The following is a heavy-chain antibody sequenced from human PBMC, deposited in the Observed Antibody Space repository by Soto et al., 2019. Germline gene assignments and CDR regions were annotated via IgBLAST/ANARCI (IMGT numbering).Heavy chain of an antibody. V-gene: IGHV3-7*05. Sequence: GGSLRLSCAASGYNFATSWMSWVRQVAGEGLEWVAMINQDGSDKRYAASVRGRFTISRDNAKDSLYLEMNSLRAEDTAVFYCTVALGQYFNYWGQGTLVTVSS. D-gene: IGHD1-26*01. J-gene: IGHJ4*02. CDR3: TVALGQYFNY. CDR1: GYNFATSW. CDR2: INQDGSDK.